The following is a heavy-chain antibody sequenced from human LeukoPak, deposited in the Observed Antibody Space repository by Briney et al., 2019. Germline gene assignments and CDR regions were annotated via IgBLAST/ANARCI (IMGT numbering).Heavy chain of an antibody. CDR2: IFQRGYS. D-gene: IGHD6-13*01. Sequence: SEALSLTCAVSGYSISSGYYWGWIRQPPGKGLEWIGSIFQRGYSYYNPSLKSRVTISVDTSKNQFSLKLSSVTAADTAVYYCAGDKEATGNGRPNWFDPWGQGTLVTVSS. CDR1: GYSISSGYY. J-gene: IGHJ5*02. V-gene: IGHV4-38-2*01. CDR3: AGDKEATGNGRPNWFDP.